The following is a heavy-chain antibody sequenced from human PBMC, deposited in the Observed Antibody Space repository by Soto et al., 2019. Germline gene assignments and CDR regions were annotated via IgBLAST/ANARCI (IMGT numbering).Heavy chain of an antibody. CDR2: ISSSSSTI. D-gene: IGHD6-13*01. V-gene: IGHV3-48*02. Sequence: PGGSLRLSCAASGFTFSSYSMNWVRQAPGKGLEWVSYISSSSSTIYYADSVKGRFTISRDNAKNSLYLQMNSLRDEDTAVYYCASVQQLVQYNWFDPWGQGTLVTVSS. CDR1: GFTFSSYS. J-gene: IGHJ5*02. CDR3: ASVQQLVQYNWFDP.